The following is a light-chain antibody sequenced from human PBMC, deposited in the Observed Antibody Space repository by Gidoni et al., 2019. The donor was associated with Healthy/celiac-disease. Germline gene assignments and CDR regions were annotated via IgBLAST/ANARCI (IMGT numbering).Light chain of an antibody. V-gene: IGKV3-15*01. Sequence: IVMTQSPATLSVSPGERATLSCRASQSVSSNLAWYQQKPGQAPRLLIYGASTRATGIPARFSGSGSGTEFTLTISSLQSEDLAVYYCQQYNNWHTFGGGTKVEIK. J-gene: IGKJ4*01. CDR2: GAS. CDR3: QQYNNWHT. CDR1: QSVSSN.